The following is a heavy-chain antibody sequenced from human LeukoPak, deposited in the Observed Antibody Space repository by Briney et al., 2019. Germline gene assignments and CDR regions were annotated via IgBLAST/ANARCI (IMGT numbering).Heavy chain of an antibody. V-gene: IGHV3-9*01. J-gene: IGHJ4*02. D-gene: IGHD4-17*01. CDR1: GFTFDDYA. Sequence: GGSLRLSCVASGFTFDDYAMHWVRQVPGKGLEWVSGISWNSGSTGYADSVKGRFTISRDNAKNSLYLQMNSLRAEDTALYYCAKDMTTVTTSGSDYWGQGTLVTVSS. CDR2: ISWNSGST. CDR3: AKDMTTVTTSGSDY.